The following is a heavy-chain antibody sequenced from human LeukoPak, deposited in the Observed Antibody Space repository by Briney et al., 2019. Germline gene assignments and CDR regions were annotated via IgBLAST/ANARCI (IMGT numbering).Heavy chain of an antibody. CDR2: ISSTDAGT. D-gene: IGHD6-13*01. V-gene: IGHV3-23*01. CDR3: AKVSTRSQLVYYFDY. Sequence: PGGSLRLSCAASGFSLSSYAMSWVRQAPGKGLEWVSAISSTDAGTYHADSVRGRFTISRDSSKNTLYLQMNSLRAEDTAVYYCAKVSTRSQLVYYFDYWGQGTLVTVSS. J-gene: IGHJ4*02. CDR1: GFSLSSYA.